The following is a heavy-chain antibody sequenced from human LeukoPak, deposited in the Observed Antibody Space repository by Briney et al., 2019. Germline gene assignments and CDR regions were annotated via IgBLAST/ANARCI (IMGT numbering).Heavy chain of an antibody. CDR2: ISGSGGST. D-gene: IGHD3-3*01. CDR3: ARVHYDFWSGYYHYWYFDL. Sequence: GGSLRLSCAASGFTFSSYAMSWVRQAPGKGLEWVSAISGSGGSTYYADSVKGRFTISRDNAKNTLYLQMNSLRAEDTAVYYCARVHYDFWSGYYHYWYFDLWGRGTLVTVSS. J-gene: IGHJ2*01. CDR1: GFTFSSYA. V-gene: IGHV3-23*01.